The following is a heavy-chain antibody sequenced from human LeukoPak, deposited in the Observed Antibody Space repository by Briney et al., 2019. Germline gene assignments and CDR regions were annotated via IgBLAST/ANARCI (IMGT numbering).Heavy chain of an antibody. D-gene: IGHD3-10*01. V-gene: IGHV4-59*01. Sequence: PSETLSLTCTVTGGSINSYYWSWIRQPPGKGLEWIGYIYYSGTTNYNPSLKSRVTISVDTSKNQFSLKLTSVTAADTAVYYCAGGSGLPHFNYWGQGTLVTVSS. CDR1: GGSINSYY. CDR3: AGGSGLPHFNY. CDR2: IYYSGTT. J-gene: IGHJ4*02.